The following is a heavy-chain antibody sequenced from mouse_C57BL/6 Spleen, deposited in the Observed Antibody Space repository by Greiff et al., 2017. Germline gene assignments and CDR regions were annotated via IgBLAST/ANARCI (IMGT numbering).Heavy chain of an antibody. Sequence: VQLKESGPGLVKPSQSLSLTCSVTGYSITSGYYWNWIRQFPGNKLEWMGYISYDGSNNYNPSLKNRISITRDTSKHQFFLKLNSVTTEDTATYYCSRGPHFYYFDYWGQGTTHTVSS. CDR2: ISYDGSN. J-gene: IGHJ2*01. CDR3: SRGPHFYYFDY. D-gene: IGHD1-2*01. CDR1: GYSITSGYY. V-gene: IGHV3-6*01.